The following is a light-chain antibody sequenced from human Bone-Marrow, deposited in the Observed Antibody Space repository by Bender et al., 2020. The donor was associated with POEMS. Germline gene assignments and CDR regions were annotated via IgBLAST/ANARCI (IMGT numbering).Light chain of an antibody. CDR2: SSH. J-gene: IGLJ1*01. CDR1: SSNIGAHA. Sequence: QSALTQPASVSGTPGQRVTISCSGGSSNIGAHAVNWYQHLPGTAPKLLIYSSHRRPSEVPDRFSGSRSGTSASLAISGLQSEDEADYYCCSYARSSTFYVFGTGTKVTVL. V-gene: IGLV1-44*01. CDR3: CSYARSSTFYV.